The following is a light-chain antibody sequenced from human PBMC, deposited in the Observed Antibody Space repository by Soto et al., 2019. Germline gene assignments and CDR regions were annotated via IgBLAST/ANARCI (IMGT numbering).Light chain of an antibody. J-gene: IGKJ4*01. CDR3: KQYNSYSN. CDR2: KAS. CDR1: QTISSW. Sequence: DIQMTQSPSTLSGSVGDRVTITCRASQTISSWLAWYQQKPGKAPKLLIYKASSLESGVPSRFSGSGSGKEFTLTISSLQPDDFATYYCKQYNSYSNFGGGTKVDIK. V-gene: IGKV1-5*03.